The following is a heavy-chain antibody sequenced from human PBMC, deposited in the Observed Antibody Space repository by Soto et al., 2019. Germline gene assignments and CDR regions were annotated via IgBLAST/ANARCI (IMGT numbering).Heavy chain of an antibody. V-gene: IGHV4-30-2*01. D-gene: IGHD7-27*01. Sequence: SETLSLTCTVSGGSINSGGYSWTWIRQPTGKSLERIGIIYHNRTTNYIPFLNIRVTISVDTSKNQFSLKLSSVTAADTAVYYCARGWGRRFDYWGQVTLVTVSS. CDR1: GGSINSGGYS. CDR2: IYHNRTT. CDR3: ARGWGRRFDY. J-gene: IGHJ4*02.